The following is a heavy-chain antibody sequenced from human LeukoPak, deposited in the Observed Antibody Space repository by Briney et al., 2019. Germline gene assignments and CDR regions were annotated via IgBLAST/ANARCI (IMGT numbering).Heavy chain of an antibody. D-gene: IGHD3-16*01. Sequence: SETLSLTCTVSGGSIRSNIYYWGWIRQPPGKGLEWIGSIYFSGITYYNPSLKSRVTMSVDTSKNQFSLKLTSVTAADTAAYYCASWGASHHYFDSWGRGTLVTVSS. CDR3: ASWGASHHYFDS. CDR2: IYFSGIT. J-gene: IGHJ4*02. CDR1: GGSIRSNIYY. V-gene: IGHV4-39*01.